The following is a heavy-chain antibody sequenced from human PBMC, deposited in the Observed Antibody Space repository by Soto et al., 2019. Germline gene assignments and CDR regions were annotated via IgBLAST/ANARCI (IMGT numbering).Heavy chain of an antibody. J-gene: IGHJ4*02. D-gene: IGHD3-22*01. Sequence: PRLSCAASGFTFRSYEMNWVRQAPGKGLEWISYISSSGSTIYYADSVKGRFTISRDNAKNPLYLQLNSLRAEDTAVYYCARDRDYYDSSGYCDHWGQGTLVTVSS. CDR3: ARDRDYYDSSGYCDH. CDR1: GFTFRSYE. V-gene: IGHV3-48*03. CDR2: ISSSGSTI.